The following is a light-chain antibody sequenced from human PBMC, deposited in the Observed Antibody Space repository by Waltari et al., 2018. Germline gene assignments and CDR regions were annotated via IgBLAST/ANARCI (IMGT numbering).Light chain of an antibody. CDR3: CSYAGNFIWV. V-gene: IGLV2-23*02. J-gene: IGLJ3*02. CDR2: DVT. CDR1: YRDVGTYNL. Sequence: QSALTQPASVSGSLGQSFTISCTGTYRDVGTYNLVSWYQQHPGKAPKLLIFDVTARPSGVSNRFSGSKSGNPASLTISGLQAEDEADYYCCSYAGNFIWVFGGGTKLTVL.